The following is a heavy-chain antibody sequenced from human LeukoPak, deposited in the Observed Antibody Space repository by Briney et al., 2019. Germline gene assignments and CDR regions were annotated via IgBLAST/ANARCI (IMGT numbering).Heavy chain of an antibody. J-gene: IGHJ4*02. CDR1: GYTFTGYY. CDR3: ARGRHNYGAGVFDY. Sequence: ASVKVSCKASGYTFTGYYMHWVRQAPGQGLEWMGWINPNSGVTAYAQNFRGRVTMTRDTSIYTAYMELSMLRSDDTAVYYCARGRHNYGAGVFDYWGQGTLVTVSS. D-gene: IGHD4/OR15-4a*01. CDR2: INPNSGVT. V-gene: IGHV1-2*02.